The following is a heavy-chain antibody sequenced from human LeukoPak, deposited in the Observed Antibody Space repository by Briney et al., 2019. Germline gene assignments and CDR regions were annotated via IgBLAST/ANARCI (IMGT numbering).Heavy chain of an antibody. CDR3: ARGAKYPYYYYMDV. J-gene: IGHJ6*03. D-gene: IGHD4/OR15-4a*01. V-gene: IGHV4-59*01. CDR2: IYYSGST. CDR1: GGSISSYY. Sequence: PSETLSLTCTVSGGSISSYYWSWLRQPPGKGLEWIGYIYYSGSTNYNPSLKSRVTISVDTSKNQFSLKLSSVTAADTAVYYCARGAKYPYYYYMDVWGKGTTVTVSS.